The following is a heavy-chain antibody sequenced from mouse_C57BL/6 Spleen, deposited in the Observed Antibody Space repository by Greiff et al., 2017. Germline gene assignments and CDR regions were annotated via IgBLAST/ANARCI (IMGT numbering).Heavy chain of an antibody. CDR1: GYTFTSYW. CDR2: IDPSDSYT. D-gene: IGHD3-3*01. J-gene: IGHJ2*01. CDR3: AGWDSFDY. V-gene: IGHV1-50*01. Sequence: VQLQQSGAELVKPGASVKLSCKASGYTFTSYWMQWVKQRPGQGLEWIGEIDPSDSYTNYNQKFKGKATLTVDTSSSTAYMQLSSLTSEDSAVYYCAGWDSFDYWGQGTTLTVSS.